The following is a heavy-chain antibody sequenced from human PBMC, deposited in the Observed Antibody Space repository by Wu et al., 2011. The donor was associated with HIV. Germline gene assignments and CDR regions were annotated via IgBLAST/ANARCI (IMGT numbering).Heavy chain of an antibody. CDR3: ARGMGTTARPYYFDY. CDR1: GGNFSSYS. V-gene: IGHV1-69*14. J-gene: IGHJ4*02. Sequence: QVQLVQSGAEVKKPGTSVKVSCKAAGGNFSSYSITWVRQAPGQGLEWMGGIIPISGTATYAQKFQDRVTITADKSTTTVDMELSDLRSEDTAVYYCARGMGTTARPYYFDYWAREPWSPSPQ. CDR2: IIPISGTA. D-gene: IGHD1-14*01.